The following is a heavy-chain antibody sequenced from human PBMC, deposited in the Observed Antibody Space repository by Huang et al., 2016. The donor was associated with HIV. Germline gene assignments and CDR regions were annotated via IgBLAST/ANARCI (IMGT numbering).Heavy chain of an antibody. Sequence: EVQLVESGGGLVQPGGSLRLSCAASGFIFSNVSMNWVSQNPGKGLEWVSYIRASGATIYYAASAKGRFTVSRDDAKKSLYLQLNSLRDEDTAVYYCARDLRGYDSTFDFYYYYGMDVWGQGTTVTVSS. CDR3: ARDLRGYDSTFDFYYYYGMDV. V-gene: IGHV3-48*02. CDR2: IRASGATI. D-gene: IGHD3-22*01. CDR1: GFIFSNVS. J-gene: IGHJ6*02.